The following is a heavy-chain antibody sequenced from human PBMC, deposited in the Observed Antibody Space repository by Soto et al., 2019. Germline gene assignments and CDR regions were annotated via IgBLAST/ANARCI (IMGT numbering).Heavy chain of an antibody. CDR2: INAGNGNT. Sequence: ASVKVSCKASGYTFTNYAMHWVRQAPGQRLEWMGWINAGNGNTKYSQKFQGRVTITRDTSASTAYMELSSLRSEDTAVYYCARESIVGATNTFDYWGQGTLVTVSS. CDR1: GYTFTNYA. J-gene: IGHJ4*02. CDR3: ARESIVGATNTFDY. V-gene: IGHV1-3*01. D-gene: IGHD1-26*01.